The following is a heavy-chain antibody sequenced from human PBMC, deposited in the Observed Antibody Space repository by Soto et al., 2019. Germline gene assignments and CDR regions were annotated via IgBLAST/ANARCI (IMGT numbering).Heavy chain of an antibody. CDR1: GFTFSSST. D-gene: IGHD2-21*01. Sequence: QLPVVQSGPEVKTPGTSVKVSCKTSGFTFSSSTVQWVRQAPGQRLEWLGWIAVGSGNTNYAQMVQERLTITRDVSTNTAYMDLGSLRSEDTAVYYCAAELYRGGICCSFDVWGQGTMVSVSS. V-gene: IGHV1-58*01. J-gene: IGHJ3*01. CDR3: AAELYRGGICCSFDV. CDR2: IAVGSGNT.